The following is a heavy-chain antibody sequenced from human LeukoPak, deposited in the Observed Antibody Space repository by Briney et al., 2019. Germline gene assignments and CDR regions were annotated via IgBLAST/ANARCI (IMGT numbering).Heavy chain of an antibody. V-gene: IGHV4-4*07. J-gene: IGHJ3*02. D-gene: IGHD7-27*01. CDR2: MYTSGNI. CDR1: GGSISSYY. CDR3: ARGPGLGAFDI. Sequence: SETLSLTCTVSGGSISSYYWSWIRQPAGKGLEWIGRMYTSGNINYNPSLKSRVTMSVDTSKNKFSLKLSSLTAADTAVYFCARGPGLGAFDIWGQGTVVSVSS.